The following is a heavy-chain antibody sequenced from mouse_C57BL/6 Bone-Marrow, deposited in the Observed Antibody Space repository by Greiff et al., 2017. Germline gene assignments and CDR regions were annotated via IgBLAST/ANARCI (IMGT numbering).Heavy chain of an antibody. V-gene: IGHV1-64*01. Sequence: QVHVKQPGAELVKPGASVKLSCKASGYTFTSYWMHWVKQRPGQGLEWIGMIHPNSGSTNYNEKFKSKATLTVDKSSSTAYMQLSSLTSEDSAVYYCQIYYYGSGCYYAMDYWGQGTSVTVSS. CDR3: QIYYYGSGCYYAMDY. J-gene: IGHJ4*01. CDR1: GYTFTSYW. CDR2: IHPNSGST. D-gene: IGHD1-1*01.